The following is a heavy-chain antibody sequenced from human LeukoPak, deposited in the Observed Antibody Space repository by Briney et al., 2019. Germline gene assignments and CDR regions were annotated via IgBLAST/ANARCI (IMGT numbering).Heavy chain of an antibody. D-gene: IGHD4-17*01. J-gene: IGHJ4*02. CDR3: ATRPDGDYPSFDF. V-gene: IGHV3-66*01. CDR2: IYGGGTT. Sequence: GGSLRLSCAASGFTVSSNYMSWVRQAPGKGLEWVSGIYGGGTTYYADSVKGRFTISRDNSKNTLYLQMNSLRAEDTALYYCATRPDGDYPSFDFWGQGTLVTVSS. CDR1: GFTVSSNY.